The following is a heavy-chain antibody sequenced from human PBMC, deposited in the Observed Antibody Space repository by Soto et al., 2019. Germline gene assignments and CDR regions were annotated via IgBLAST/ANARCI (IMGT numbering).Heavy chain of an antibody. CDR1: GDSISSNNNY. D-gene: IGHD5-18*01. CDR3: ARGRGYSYGLDP. J-gene: IGHJ6*02. Sequence: SETLCLTCTVSGDSISSNNNYWSWIRQPPGEGLEWIGFISYSGTTSYSPSLKSRVAISLDTSKNQFSLSLSSVTAADTAVYYCARGRGYSYGLDPWGQGTTVTVSS. V-gene: IGHV4-30-4*01. CDR2: ISYSGTT.